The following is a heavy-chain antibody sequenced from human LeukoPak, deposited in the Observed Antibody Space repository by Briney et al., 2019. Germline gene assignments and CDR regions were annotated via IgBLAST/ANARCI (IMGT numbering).Heavy chain of an antibody. J-gene: IGHJ4*02. D-gene: IGHD2-2*01. Sequence: ASVKVSFKASRYTFTYYYIHWVRQAPGQGLGWMGIIDPSGGTTNYAQKFQGRVTVTRDTSTSTVYMELSSLTSEDTAVYYCARDLSRTSDRVYFDYWGQGTLVTVSP. CDR2: IDPSGGTT. CDR3: ARDLSRTSDRVYFDY. V-gene: IGHV1-46*01. CDR1: RYTFTYYY.